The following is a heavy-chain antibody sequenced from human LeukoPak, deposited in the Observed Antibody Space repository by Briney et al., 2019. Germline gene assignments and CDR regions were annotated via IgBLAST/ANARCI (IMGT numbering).Heavy chain of an antibody. V-gene: IGHV1-2*02. J-gene: IGHJ3*02. D-gene: IGHD3-10*01. Sequence: ASVKVSCKASGYTFTGYYMHWVRQAPGQGLEWMGWINPNSGGTNYAQKFQGRVTMTTDTSTSTAYMELSRLRSDDTAVYYCARAAQYYGSGSLDAFDIWGQGTMVTVSS. CDR3: ARAAQYYGSGSLDAFDI. CDR1: GYTFTGYY. CDR2: INPNSGGT.